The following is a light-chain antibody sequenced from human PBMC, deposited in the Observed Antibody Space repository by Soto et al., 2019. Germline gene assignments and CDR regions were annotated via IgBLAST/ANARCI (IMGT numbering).Light chain of an antibody. CDR1: QRVISSY. CDR2: GAS. CDR3: QQYGSSPRT. Sequence: IVLTQSPGTLSLSPGETATLSCRASQRVISSYLAWYQQKPGQAPRLLIYGASSRAIGIPDGFSGSGSGTDFSVSATDFTLTINRLEPEDSAVYYCQQYGSSPRTFGQGTTLKI. V-gene: IGKV3-20*01. J-gene: IGKJ1*01.